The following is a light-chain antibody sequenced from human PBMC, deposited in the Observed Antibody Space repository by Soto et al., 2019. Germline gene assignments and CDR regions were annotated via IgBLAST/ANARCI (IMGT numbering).Light chain of an antibody. Sequence: DIQMTQSPATLSASVGDRVTITCRASQTISTWLAWYQQKPGKAPKLLIYQASTLQSGVPPRFSGSGSGTVFTLIINNLQPDDFATYYCQHYNDPWTFGQGTKVDIK. J-gene: IGKJ1*01. CDR3: QHYNDPWT. CDR2: QAS. V-gene: IGKV1-5*03. CDR1: QTISTW.